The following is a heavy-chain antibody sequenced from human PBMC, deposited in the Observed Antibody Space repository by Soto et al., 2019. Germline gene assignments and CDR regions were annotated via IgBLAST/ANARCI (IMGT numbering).Heavy chain of an antibody. CDR1: GDSVSSNSAA. V-gene: IGHV6-1*01. CDR2: TYYRSKWYN. J-gene: IGHJ3*02. CDR3: ARDGVWGSSVVQEAWAVRWAFDI. Sequence: KQSPTLSLTCAISGDSVSSNSAAWNWIRQSPSRGLEWLGRTYYRSKWYNDYAVSVKSRITINPDTSKNQFSLQLNSVTAEDTAVYYCARDGVWGSSVVQEAWAVRWAFDIWGQGTMVTVSS. D-gene: IGHD3-16*01.